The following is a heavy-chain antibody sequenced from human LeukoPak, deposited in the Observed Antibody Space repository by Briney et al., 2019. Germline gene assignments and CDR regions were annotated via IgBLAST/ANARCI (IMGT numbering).Heavy chain of an antibody. Sequence: SETLSLTCTVSGGSISSYYWSWIRQPPGKGLEWIGYIYYSGSTNYNPSLKSRVTISVDTSKNQFSLKLSSVTAADTAVHYCARDDSGYDSGWFDPWGQGTLVTVSS. CDR2: IYYSGST. D-gene: IGHD5-12*01. J-gene: IGHJ5*02. CDR1: GGSISSYY. CDR3: ARDDSGYDSGWFDP. V-gene: IGHV4-59*01.